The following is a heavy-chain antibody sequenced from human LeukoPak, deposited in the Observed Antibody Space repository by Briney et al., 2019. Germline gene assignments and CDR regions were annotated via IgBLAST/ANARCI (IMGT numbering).Heavy chain of an antibody. Sequence: PGGSLRLSCAASGFTFSSYNMNWVRQAPGKGLEWVSVIYSGGSTYYADSVKGRFTISRDNSKNTLYLQMNSLRAEDTAVYYCARASRPWTFDYWGQGTLVTVSS. CDR2: IYSGGST. D-gene: IGHD3/OR15-3a*01. J-gene: IGHJ4*02. V-gene: IGHV3-53*01. CDR3: ARASRPWTFDY. CDR1: GFTFSSYN.